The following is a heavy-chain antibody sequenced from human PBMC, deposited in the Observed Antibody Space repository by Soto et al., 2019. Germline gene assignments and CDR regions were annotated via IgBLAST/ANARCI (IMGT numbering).Heavy chain of an antibody. V-gene: IGHV4-39*01. J-gene: IGHJ4*02. CDR3: ARQVLWWVGAFN. Sequence: QPQLQESGPGLVRPSETLSLICSVSGVSMSNNNDYWGWIRQPPGKGLEWIGSIHYSETTNYNPSLKNRVFISVDTSKKQFSLRLSSVTAADTAIYYCARQVLWWVGAFNWGQGTLVTVSS. D-gene: IGHD2-21*01. CDR2: IHYSETT. CDR1: GVSMSNNNDY.